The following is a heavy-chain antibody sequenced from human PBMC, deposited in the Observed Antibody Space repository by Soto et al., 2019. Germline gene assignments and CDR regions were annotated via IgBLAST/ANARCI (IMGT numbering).Heavy chain of an antibody. Sequence: QVQLVQSGAELKKPGASVKVSFKASGYTFSNYDMNWVRQATGQGPEWIGWVNPNNGDTGYAQKFQGRDTLTTDVSTSTAYMELTSLRSEDTAIYYCAKLSRKGSAIDFDYWGQGTLITVSS. V-gene: IGHV1-8*01. CDR2: VNPNNGDT. J-gene: IGHJ4*02. CDR1: GYTFSNYD. D-gene: IGHD3-10*01. CDR3: AKLSRKGSAIDFDY.